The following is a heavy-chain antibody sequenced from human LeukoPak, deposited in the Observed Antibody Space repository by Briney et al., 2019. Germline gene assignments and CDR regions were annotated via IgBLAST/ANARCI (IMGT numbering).Heavy chain of an antibody. V-gene: IGHV3-30*04. CDR2: ISYDGSNE. CDR1: GFTFSSYA. J-gene: IGHJ3*02. CDR3: ANMWANHAFDI. D-gene: IGHD1-26*01. Sequence: GRSLRLSCAASGFTFSSYAMHWVRQAPGKGLEWVAGISYDGSNEFYADSVKGRFTISRDNSKNTLYLQMNSLRAEDTAVFYCANMWANHAFDIWGQGTMVTVSS.